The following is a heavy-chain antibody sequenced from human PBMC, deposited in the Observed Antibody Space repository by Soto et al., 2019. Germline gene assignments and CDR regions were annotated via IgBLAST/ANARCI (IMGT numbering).Heavy chain of an antibody. Sequence: PSETLSLTCTVSGGAISSYYWSWIRQPPGKGLEWIGYIYYSGSTNYNPSLKSRVTISVDTSKNQFSLKLSSVTAADTAVYYCDRGNSSSWGRWFDPWGQGTLVTVS. CDR3: DRGNSSSWGRWFDP. CDR1: GGAISSYY. D-gene: IGHD6-13*01. CDR2: IYYSGST. J-gene: IGHJ5*02. V-gene: IGHV4-59*01.